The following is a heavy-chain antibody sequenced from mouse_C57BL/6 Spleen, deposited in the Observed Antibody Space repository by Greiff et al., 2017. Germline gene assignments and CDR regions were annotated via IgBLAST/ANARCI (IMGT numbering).Heavy chain of an antibody. CDR1: GYTFTDYE. V-gene: IGHV1-15*01. CDR2: IDPETGGT. CDR3: TRWGNYYGSSRWYFEV. D-gene: IGHD1-1*01. Sequence: QVQLQQSGAELVRPGASVTLSCKASGYTFTDYEMHWVKQTPVHGLEWIGAIDPETGGTAYNQKFKGKAILTADKSSSTAYMELRSLTSEDSAVYYCTRWGNYYGSSRWYFEVWGTGTTVTVSS. J-gene: IGHJ1*03.